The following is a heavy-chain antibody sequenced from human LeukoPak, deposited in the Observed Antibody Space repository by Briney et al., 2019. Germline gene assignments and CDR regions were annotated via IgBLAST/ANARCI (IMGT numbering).Heavy chain of an antibody. CDR2: IWYDGSNK. D-gene: IGHD1-26*01. CDR1: GFTFSSYG. CDR3: AKDRSVEGDWFDP. Sequence: QPGRSLRLXCAASGFTFSSYGMHWVRQAPGKELEWVAVIWYDGSNKYYADSVKGRFTVSRDNSKNTLYLQMNSLRAEDTAVYYCAKDRSVEGDWFDPWGQGTLVTVSS. J-gene: IGHJ5*02. V-gene: IGHV3-33*06.